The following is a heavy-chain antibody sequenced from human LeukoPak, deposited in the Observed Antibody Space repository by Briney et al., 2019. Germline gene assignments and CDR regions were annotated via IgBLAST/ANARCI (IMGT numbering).Heavy chain of an antibody. Sequence: RTSQTLSLTCTVSGGSISSGGYFWSWIRQHLGKGLEWIGYIFSSGSTYYTPSLRSRVTISVDTSEKQFSLKMTSVTAADTAIYYCARGNGDLLGWGQGTLVTVSS. D-gene: IGHD7-27*01. CDR1: GGSISSGGYF. J-gene: IGHJ4*02. CDR2: IFSSGST. V-gene: IGHV4-31*03. CDR3: ARGNGDLLG.